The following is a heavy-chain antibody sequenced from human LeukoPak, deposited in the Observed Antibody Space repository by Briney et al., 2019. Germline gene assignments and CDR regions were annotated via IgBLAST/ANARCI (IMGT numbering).Heavy chain of an antibody. J-gene: IGHJ6*03. CDR3: ASLRVGSSFGYQYYIDV. V-gene: IGHV4-34*01. D-gene: IGHD6-13*01. CDR2: INHSGST. CDR1: GGSFSGYY. Sequence: SETLSLTCAVYGGSFSGYYWSWIRQPPGKGLEWIGEINHSGSTNYNPSLKSRVTISVDTSKNQFSLKLSSVTAADTAVYYCASLRVGSSFGYQYYIDVWGKGTTVTVSS.